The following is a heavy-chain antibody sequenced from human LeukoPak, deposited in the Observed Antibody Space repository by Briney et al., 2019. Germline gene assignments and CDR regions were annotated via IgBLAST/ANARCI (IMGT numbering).Heavy chain of an antibody. CDR3: ARESDRHHDLWSGYLALDY. CDR2: ISSSSSYI. D-gene: IGHD3-3*01. V-gene: IGHV3-21*01. Sequence: GGSLRLSCAASGFTFSSYSMNWVRQAPGKGLEWVSSISSSSSYIYYADSVKGRFTISRDNAKNSLYLQMNSLRAEDTAVYYCARESDRHHDLWSGYLALDYWGQGTLVTVSS. CDR1: GFTFSSYS. J-gene: IGHJ4*02.